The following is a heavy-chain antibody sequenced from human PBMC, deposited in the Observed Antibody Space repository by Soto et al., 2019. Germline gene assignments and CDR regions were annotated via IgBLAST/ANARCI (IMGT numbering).Heavy chain of an antibody. CDR1: GFTFGDYA. Sequence: GGSLRLSCTASGFTFGDYAMSWVRQAPGKGLEWVGFIRSKAYGGTKEYAASVKGRLTISRDDYKSIAYLQMNSLKTEDTAVYYCTRARIVGATKNAFDIWGQGTMVTVSS. J-gene: IGHJ3*02. V-gene: IGHV3-49*04. CDR3: TRARIVGATKNAFDI. CDR2: IRSKAYGGTK. D-gene: IGHD1-26*01.